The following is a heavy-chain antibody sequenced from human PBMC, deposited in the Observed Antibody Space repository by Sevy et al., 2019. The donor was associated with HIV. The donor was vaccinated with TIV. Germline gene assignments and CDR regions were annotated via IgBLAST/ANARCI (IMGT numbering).Heavy chain of an antibody. J-gene: IGHJ4*02. CDR1: GYSFSSYW. CDR2: IYPGDSDT. V-gene: IGHV5-51*01. CDR3: ARHDMVGSDYYDRSGCHFIDY. Sequence: GESLKISCKGSGYSFSSYWIAWVRQMPGKGLEWMGIIYPGDSDTRDSPSFQGQVTISADRSISTAHLQVSSLKASDTAMYYCARHDMVGSDYYDRSGCHFIDYWGQGTLVTVSS. D-gene: IGHD3-22*01.